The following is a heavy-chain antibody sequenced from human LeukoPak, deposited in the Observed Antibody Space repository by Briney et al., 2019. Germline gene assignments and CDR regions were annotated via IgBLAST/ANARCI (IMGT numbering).Heavy chain of an antibody. V-gene: IGHV3-7*05. Sequence: SGGSLRLSCAASGFTFTSYWMSWVRQAPGKGLEWVANIKQDGSEKNYVDSVKGRFTISRDNAKNSLYLEMNSLRAEDTAVYYCAREAGYCSGTSCYFWFDPWGRGTLVTVSS. CDR1: GFTFTSYW. CDR2: IKQDGSEK. J-gene: IGHJ5*02. CDR3: AREAGYCSGTSCYFWFDP. D-gene: IGHD2-15*01.